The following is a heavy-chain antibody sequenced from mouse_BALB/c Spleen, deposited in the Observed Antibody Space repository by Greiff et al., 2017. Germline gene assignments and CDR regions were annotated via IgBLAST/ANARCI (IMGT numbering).Heavy chain of an antibody. CDR1: GFTFNTYA. J-gene: IGHJ2*01. D-gene: IGHD2-12*01. CDR2: IRSKSNNYAT. Sequence: GGGLVQPKGSLKLSCAASGFTFNTYAMNWVRQAPGKGLEWVARIRSKSNNYATYYADSVKDRFTISRDDSQSMLYLQMNNLKTEDTAMYYCVALTNFDYWGQGTTLTVSS. CDR3: VALTNFDY. V-gene: IGHV10-1*02.